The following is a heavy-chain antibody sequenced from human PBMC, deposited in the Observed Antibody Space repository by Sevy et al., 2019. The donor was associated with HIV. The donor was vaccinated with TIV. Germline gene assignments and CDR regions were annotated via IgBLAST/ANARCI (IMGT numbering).Heavy chain of an antibody. V-gene: IGHV3-7*01. Sequence: GGSLRLSCAASGFTFSSYWMSWVRQAPGKGLEWVATIKEDGSERNYVDSVKGRFTISRDNAKNSLYLQMNSLRAEDTAVYYCVGEGVGGYSYSLDCWGQGTLVTVSS. CDR1: GFTFSSYW. D-gene: IGHD5-18*01. CDR2: IKEDGSER. J-gene: IGHJ4*02. CDR3: VGEGVGGYSYSLDC.